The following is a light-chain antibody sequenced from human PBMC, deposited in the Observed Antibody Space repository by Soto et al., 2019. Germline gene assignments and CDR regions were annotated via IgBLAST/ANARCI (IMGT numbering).Light chain of an antibody. CDR1: SDDVGDYNY. Sequence: QSALTQPASVSGSPGQPITISCTGTSDDVGDYNYVSWSQQHPGKAPKLMIYDVINRPSGVSNRFSGSKSGNTASLTISELQAEDEADYYCSSYTSTSTYVFGTGTKVTVL. J-gene: IGLJ1*01. CDR2: DVI. CDR3: SSYTSTSTYV. V-gene: IGLV2-14*01.